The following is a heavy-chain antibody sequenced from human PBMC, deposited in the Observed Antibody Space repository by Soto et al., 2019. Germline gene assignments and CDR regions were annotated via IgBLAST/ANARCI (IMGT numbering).Heavy chain of an antibody. CDR1: VFTLSNCQ. D-gene: IGHD4-17*01. CDR3: ARENHGAGLDF. V-gene: IGHV3-48*03. CDR2: INSGGASI. Sequence: LRLSWAASVFTLSNCQMNWARKAPGKGLEWVSYINSGGASIKYSDSVKGRFTLSRDNARNSLFLQMNSLRHEDPAIYYCARENHGAGLDFWGQETL. J-gene: IGHJ4*02.